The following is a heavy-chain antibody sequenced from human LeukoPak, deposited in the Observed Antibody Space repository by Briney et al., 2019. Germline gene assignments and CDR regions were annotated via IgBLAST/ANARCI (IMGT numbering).Heavy chain of an antibody. D-gene: IGHD3-10*01. V-gene: IGHV1-2*02. CDR1: GYTFTGYY. CDR2: INPNSGGT. Sequence: ASVKVSCTASGYTFTGYYMHWVRQAPGQGLEWMGWINPNSGGTNYAQKFQGRVTMTRDTSISTAYMELSRLRSDDTAVYYCARRWFGAALYYYYGMDVWGQGTTVTVSS. CDR3: ARRWFGAALYYYYGMDV. J-gene: IGHJ6*02.